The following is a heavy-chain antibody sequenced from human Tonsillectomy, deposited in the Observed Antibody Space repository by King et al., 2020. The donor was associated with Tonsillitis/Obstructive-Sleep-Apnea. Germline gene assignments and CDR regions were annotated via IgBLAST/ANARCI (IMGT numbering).Heavy chain of an antibody. CDR3: ARGPGQDY. CDR2: IYYSGST. J-gene: IGHJ4*02. D-gene: IGHD2-8*02. Sequence: VQLQESGPGLVKPSETLSLTCTVSGGSISSYYWSWIRQPPGKGLEWIGYIYYSGSTNYNPSLKSRVTISVDTSKNQFSLKLSSVTAADTAVYYCARGPGQDYWGQGTLVTVSS. V-gene: IGHV4-59*01. CDR1: GGSISSYY.